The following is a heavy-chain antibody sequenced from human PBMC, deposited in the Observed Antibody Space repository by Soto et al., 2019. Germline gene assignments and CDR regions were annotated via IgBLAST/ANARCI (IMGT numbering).Heavy chain of an antibody. CDR2: IYYSGST. V-gene: IGHV4-59*01. Sequence: SETLSLTCTVSGGSISSYYWSWIRQPPGKGLEWIGYIYYSGSTNYNPSPKSRVTISVDTSKNQFSLKLSSVTAADTAAYYCARIKVDSGYDHNWFDPWGQGTLVTVSS. CDR1: GGSISSYY. D-gene: IGHD5-12*01. J-gene: IGHJ5*02. CDR3: ARIKVDSGYDHNWFDP.